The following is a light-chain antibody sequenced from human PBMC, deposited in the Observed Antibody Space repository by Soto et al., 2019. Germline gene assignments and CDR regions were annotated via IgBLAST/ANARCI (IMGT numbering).Light chain of an antibody. CDR3: SSYTSSSLYV. Sequence: QSVLTQPASVSGSPGQSITISCTGTSSDIGSYNVVSWYQQHPGTAPKLMIYEVDKRPSGVSHRFSGSKSGNTASLTISGLQSEDEADYYCSSYTSSSLYVFGTGTKVTVL. CDR2: EVD. CDR1: SSDIGSYNV. V-gene: IGLV2-14*02. J-gene: IGLJ1*01.